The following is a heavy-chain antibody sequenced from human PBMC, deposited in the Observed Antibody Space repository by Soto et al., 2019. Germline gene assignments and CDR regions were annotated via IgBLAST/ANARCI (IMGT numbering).Heavy chain of an antibody. D-gene: IGHD3-22*01. CDR1: GCTFSSYA. V-gene: IGHV1-69*06. Sequence: SVKVSCKASGCTFSSYAISCVRQAPGQGLEWMGGIIPIFGTANYAQKFQGRVTITADKSTSTAYMELSSLRSEDTAVYYCASLVDSSGYYYFDYWGQGTLVTVSS. CDR2: IIPIFGTA. J-gene: IGHJ4*02. CDR3: ASLVDSSGYYYFDY.